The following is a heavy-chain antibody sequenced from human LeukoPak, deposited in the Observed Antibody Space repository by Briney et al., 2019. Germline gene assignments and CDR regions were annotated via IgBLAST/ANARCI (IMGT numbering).Heavy chain of an antibody. Sequence: SETLSLTCTVSGGSISSYYWSWIRQPPGKGLEWIGYIYYSGSTNYNPSLKSRVTISVDTSKNQFSLKLSSVTAAGTAVYYCARYSRDFWSGYYKNYYYGMDVWGQGTTVTVSS. D-gene: IGHD3-3*01. CDR3: ARYSRDFWSGYYKNYYYGMDV. CDR2: IYYSGST. J-gene: IGHJ6*02. CDR1: GGSISSYY. V-gene: IGHV4-59*08.